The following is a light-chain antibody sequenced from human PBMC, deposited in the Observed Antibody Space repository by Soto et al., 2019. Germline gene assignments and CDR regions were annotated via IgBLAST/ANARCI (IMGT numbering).Light chain of an antibody. CDR2: TTT. Sequence: DIHMTQSPSSLSSSLGDTMTVTCRASQSVRSYLNWYQQKPGKAPDLLIYTTTSLQSEVPSRFSGSGSETHFTLTISRLEPEDFAVYHCQQYDNSPITFGQGTRLEIK. CDR1: QSVRSY. CDR3: QQYDNSPIT. J-gene: IGKJ5*01. V-gene: IGKV1-39*01.